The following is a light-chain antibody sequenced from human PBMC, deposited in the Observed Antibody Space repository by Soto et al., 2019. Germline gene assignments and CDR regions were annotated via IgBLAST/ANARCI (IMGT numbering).Light chain of an antibody. V-gene: IGKV3-20*01. Sequence: EIVLTQSPGSLSLSPGQRATLSCRASQSVSSTYLAWYQQKPGQAPRLLIYDSFKRATGIPDRFSASGSGTDFTLTITRLDPEDFAVYYCQQFSSSPWTFGPGTKVEI. CDR1: QSVSSTY. CDR2: DSF. CDR3: QQFSSSPWT. J-gene: IGKJ1*01.